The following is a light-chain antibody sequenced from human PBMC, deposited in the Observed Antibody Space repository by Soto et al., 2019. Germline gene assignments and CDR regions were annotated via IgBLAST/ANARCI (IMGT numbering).Light chain of an antibody. CDR1: SSDVGDYDY. J-gene: IGLJ2*01. Sequence: QSALTQPASVSGSPGQSITISCTGTSSDVGDYDYVSWYQQHPGKAPKLLIFDVTNRPSVISNRFSGSKSGNTASLTISGLQTEDEADYYCSSFTTRSTLVVFGGGTQLTVL. CDR3: SSFTTRSTLVV. V-gene: IGLV2-14*01. CDR2: DVT.